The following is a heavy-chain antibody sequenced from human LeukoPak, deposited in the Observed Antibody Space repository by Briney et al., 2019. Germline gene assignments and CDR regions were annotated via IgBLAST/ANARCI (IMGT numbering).Heavy chain of an antibody. CDR2: IYHSGST. J-gene: IGHJ4*02. CDR1: GYSISSGYY. Sequence: SETLSLTCTVSGYSISSGYYWGWIRQPPGKGLEWIGSIYHSGSTYYNPSLKSRVTISVDTSKNQFSLKLSPVTAADTAVYYCARPGRPWVDFDYWGQGTLVTVSS. D-gene: IGHD1-26*01. V-gene: IGHV4-38-2*02. CDR3: ARPGRPWVDFDY.